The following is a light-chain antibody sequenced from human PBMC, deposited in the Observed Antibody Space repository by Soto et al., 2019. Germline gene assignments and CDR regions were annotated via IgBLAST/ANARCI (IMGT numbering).Light chain of an antibody. J-gene: IGLJ1*01. CDR3: CSSGGSPTYV. Sequence: QSALTQPASVSGSPGQSVTISCTGSSSNVGSYKLVSWYQQHPGTAPKLIIFEFNKRPSGVSNRFSGYKSGNTASLTISGLKVEDEADYYCCSSGGSPTYVFGTGTKVTVL. V-gene: IGLV2-23*02. CDR2: EFN. CDR1: SSNVGSYKL.